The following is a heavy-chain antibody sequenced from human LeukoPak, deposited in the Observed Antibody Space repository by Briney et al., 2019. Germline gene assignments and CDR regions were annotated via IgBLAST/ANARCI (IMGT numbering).Heavy chain of an antibody. V-gene: IGHV4-59*01. D-gene: IGHD6-13*01. CDR1: GGSISSYY. Sequence: SETLSLTCTVSGGSISSYYWSWIRQPPGKGLEWIGYIYYSGSTNYNPSLKSRVTISVDTSKNQFSLKLSSVTAADTAVYYCASGSWAYYFDYWGQGTLVTVSS. CDR3: ASGSWAYYFDY. CDR2: IYYSGST. J-gene: IGHJ4*02.